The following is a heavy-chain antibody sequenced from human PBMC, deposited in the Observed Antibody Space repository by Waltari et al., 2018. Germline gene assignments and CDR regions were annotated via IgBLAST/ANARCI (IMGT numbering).Heavy chain of an antibody. CDR3: AREEIYYDASGYYFDS. CDR2: IYYSGSK. Sequence: QLQLQESGPGLVKPSETLSLTCPLSGGSISSSSYYWGWIRQPPGKGLEWIGSIYYSGSKYYNPSLRSRLTISLDTSKNQFSLKVSSVTAADTAVYYCAREEIYYDASGYYFDSWGQGNLVTVSS. D-gene: IGHD3-22*01. V-gene: IGHV4-39*07. CDR1: GGSISSSSYY. J-gene: IGHJ4*02.